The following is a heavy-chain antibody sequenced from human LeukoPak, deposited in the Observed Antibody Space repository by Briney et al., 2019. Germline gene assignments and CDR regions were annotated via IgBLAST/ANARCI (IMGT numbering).Heavy chain of an antibody. V-gene: IGHV4-39*07. J-gene: IGHJ4*02. CDR2: IYYSGST. Sequence: SETLSLTCTVSGGSISSSSYYWGWIRQPPGKGLEWIGSIYYSGSTYYNPSLKSRVTLSVDTSKNQFSLKLSSVTAADTAVYYCASRLDKEKVLDYWGQGALVTVSS. D-gene: IGHD6-19*01. CDR1: GGSISSSSYY. CDR3: ASRLDKEKVLDY.